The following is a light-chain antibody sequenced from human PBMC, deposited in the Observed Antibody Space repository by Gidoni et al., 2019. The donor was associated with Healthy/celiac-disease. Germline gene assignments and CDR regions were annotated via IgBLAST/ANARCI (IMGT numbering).Light chain of an antibody. CDR1: QSVSSY. Sequence: EILLTQSPATLSLSPGERATLSCRASQSVSSYLAWYQQKPGQAPRLLIYDASNRATGIPARFSGSGSGTDFTLTISSLEHEEFAVYYCQQRSDWPPWTFGQGTKVEIK. V-gene: IGKV3-11*01. CDR2: DAS. J-gene: IGKJ1*01. CDR3: QQRSDWPPWT.